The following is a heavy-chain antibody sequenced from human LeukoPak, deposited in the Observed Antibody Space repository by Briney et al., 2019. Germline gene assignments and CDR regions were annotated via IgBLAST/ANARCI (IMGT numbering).Heavy chain of an antibody. V-gene: IGHV3-30*04. CDR2: ISNDGSHR. CDR3: ARDRIRAVAGSGYFDY. J-gene: IGHJ4*02. D-gene: IGHD6-19*01. CDR1: GFIFSTYI. Sequence: GGSLRLSCAASGFIFSTYIVHWVRQGPGKGLEWVAVISNDGSHRYYADSVKGRFTISRDNSKNTLYLQMNSLRAEDTAVYYCARDRIRAVAGSGYFDYWGQGTLVTVSS.